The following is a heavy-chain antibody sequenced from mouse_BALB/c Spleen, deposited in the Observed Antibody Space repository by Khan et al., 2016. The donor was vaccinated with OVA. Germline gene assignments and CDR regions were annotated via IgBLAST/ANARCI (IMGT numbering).Heavy chain of an antibody. D-gene: IGHD1-3*01. CDR2: ISTYYGDA. J-gene: IGHJ3*01. CDR1: GYTFTDYA. CDR3: ARGSVNSRFAY. V-gene: IGHV1S137*01. Sequence: QVQLQQSGAELVRPGVSVKISCKGSGYTFTDYAMHWVKQSHAKSLEWIGVISTYYGDADYNQKFKGKATMTVDKSSSTAYMELARLTSEDSAIYYCARGSVNSRFAYWGQVTLVTVSA.